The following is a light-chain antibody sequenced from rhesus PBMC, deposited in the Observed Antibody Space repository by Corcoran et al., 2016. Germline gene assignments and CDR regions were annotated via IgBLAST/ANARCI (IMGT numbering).Light chain of an antibody. J-gene: IGKJ2*01. CDR1: QSISSW. V-gene: IGKV1-22*01. CDR3: QQYNSSPYS. Sequence: DIQMTQSPSSLSASVGDTVTITCRASQSISSWLAWYQQKPGKAPKLLIYKASTLQRGGPSRLSGSGSGTEVNLNIISLKSEDFATYYCQQYNSSPYSFGQGTKVEIK. CDR2: KAS.